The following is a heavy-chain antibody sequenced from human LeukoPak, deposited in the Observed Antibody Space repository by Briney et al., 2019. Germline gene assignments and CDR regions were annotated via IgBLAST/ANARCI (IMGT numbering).Heavy chain of an antibody. D-gene: IGHD3-22*01. V-gene: IGHV1-69*05. CDR3: ARSNGYDSSGYYISAFDY. CDR2: IIPIFGTA. Sequence: ASVKVSCKASGGTFISYAISWVRQAPGQGLEWMGGIIPIFGTANYAQKFQGRVTMTRNTSISTAYMELSSLRSEDTAVYYCARSNGYDSSGYYISAFDYWGQGTLVTVSS. J-gene: IGHJ4*02. CDR1: GGTFISYA.